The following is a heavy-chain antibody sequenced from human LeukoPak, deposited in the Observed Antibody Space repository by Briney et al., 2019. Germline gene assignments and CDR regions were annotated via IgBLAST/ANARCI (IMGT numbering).Heavy chain of an antibody. Sequence: ASVKVSCKASGYTFTSYGISWVRQAPGQGLEWMGWISAYNGNTNYAQKLQGRVTMTTDTSTSTAYMELSSLRSEDTAVYHCASEAVAGYYFYGMDVWGQGTTVTVSS. CDR2: ISAYNGNT. V-gene: IGHV1-18*01. CDR3: ASEAVAGYYFYGMDV. CDR1: GYTFTSYG. J-gene: IGHJ6*02. D-gene: IGHD6-19*01.